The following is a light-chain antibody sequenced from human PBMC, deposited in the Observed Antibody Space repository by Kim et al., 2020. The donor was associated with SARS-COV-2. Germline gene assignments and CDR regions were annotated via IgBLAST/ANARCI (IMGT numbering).Light chain of an antibody. CDR2: AAS. Sequence: SVSPGERATHSCRAIQSISDNLAWYQQKPGQVPRLVIYAASTRATGVPARFSGSGSGTEFTLTISRLQSEDLATYYCQQYNDWPPFFGQGTKLEI. J-gene: IGKJ2*01. CDR3: QQYNDWPPF. V-gene: IGKV3-15*01. CDR1: QSISDN.